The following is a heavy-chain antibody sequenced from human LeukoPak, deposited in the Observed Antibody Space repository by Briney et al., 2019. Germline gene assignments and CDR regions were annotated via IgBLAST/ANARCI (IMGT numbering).Heavy chain of an antibody. V-gene: IGHV4-59*12. J-gene: IGHJ4*02. CDR1: GISISSYY. D-gene: IGHD6-19*01. Sequence: PSETLSLTCTVSGISISSYYWSWIRQPPGKGLEWIGYFYYSGSTNYNPSLESRVTMSVDTSKNQLSLRLSSVTAADTAVYYCARGAGPFDYWGQGTLVTVSS. CDR3: ARGAGPFDY. CDR2: FYYSGST.